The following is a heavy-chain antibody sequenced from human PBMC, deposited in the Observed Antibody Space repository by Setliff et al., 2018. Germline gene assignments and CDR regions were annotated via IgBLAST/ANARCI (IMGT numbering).Heavy chain of an antibody. D-gene: IGHD1-26*01. CDR3: AKITGMVGATPYYFDY. CDR1: GGSISSSGYY. V-gene: IGHV4-39*01. J-gene: IGHJ4*02. CDR2: IYYSGRT. Sequence: KTSETLSLTCTVSGGSISSSGYYWSWIRQPPGKGLEWIGNIYYSGRTYYNPSLKSRVTISVDTSKNQFSLKLTSVTAADTAVYYCAKITGMVGATPYYFDYWGQGTLVTVSS.